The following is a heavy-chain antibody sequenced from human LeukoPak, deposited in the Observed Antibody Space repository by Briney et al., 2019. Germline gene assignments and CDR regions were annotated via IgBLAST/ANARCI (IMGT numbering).Heavy chain of an antibody. CDR2: IYYSGST. CDR3: ARSGYGKNWFDP. Sequence: PSETLSLTCAVYGGSFSGYYWSWIRQPPGKGLEWIGYIYYSGSTNYNPSLKSRVTISVDTSKNQFSLKLSSVTAADTAVYYCARSGYGKNWFDPWGQGTLVTVSS. D-gene: IGHD6-13*01. CDR1: GGSFSGYY. V-gene: IGHV4-59*08. J-gene: IGHJ5*02.